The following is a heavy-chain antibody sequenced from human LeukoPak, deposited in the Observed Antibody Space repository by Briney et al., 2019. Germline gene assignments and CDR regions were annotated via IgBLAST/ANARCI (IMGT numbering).Heavy chain of an antibody. J-gene: IGHJ3*02. CDR3: ARAGYYYDSSGYYWLNSDAFDI. D-gene: IGHD3-22*01. Sequence: GASVTVSCKASGGTFISYAISWVRQAPGQGLEWMGGIIPIFGTANYAQKFHGRVTITTDESTSTAYMELSSLRSEDTAVYYCARAGYYYDSSGYYWLNSDAFDIWGQGTMVTVSS. V-gene: IGHV1-69*05. CDR1: GGTFISYA. CDR2: IIPIFGTA.